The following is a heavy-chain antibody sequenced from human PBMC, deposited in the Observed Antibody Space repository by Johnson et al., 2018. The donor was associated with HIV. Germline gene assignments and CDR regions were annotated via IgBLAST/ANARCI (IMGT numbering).Heavy chain of an antibody. J-gene: IGHJ3*02. CDR3: ARDRGGYSYGYDSDAFDI. V-gene: IGHV3-20*04. D-gene: IGHD5-18*01. Sequence: VQLVESGGAVVRPGGSLRLSCAASGFTFDDYGMSWVRQAPGKGLEWVSGINWNGGSTSYADSVKGRFTISRDNAKNSLYLQMNSLRAEDTAVYYCARDRGGYSYGYDSDAFDIWGQGTMVTVSS. CDR1: GFTFDDYG. CDR2: INWNGGST.